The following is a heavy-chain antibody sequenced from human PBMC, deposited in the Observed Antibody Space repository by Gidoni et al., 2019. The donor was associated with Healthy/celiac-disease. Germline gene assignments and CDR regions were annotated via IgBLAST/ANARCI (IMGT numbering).Heavy chain of an antibody. CDR3: ASAVAYCSGGSCYSVYDY. CDR2: INYSGST. Sequence: QLQLQESGPGLVKPSETLSLTCTVSGGSISSSSYYWGWIRHPPGKGLEWIGSINYSGSTYYNPSLKSRVTISVDTSKNQFSLKLSSVTAADTAVYYCASAVAYCSGGSCYSVYDYWGQGTLVTVSS. V-gene: IGHV4-39*01. D-gene: IGHD2-15*01. CDR1: GGSISSSSYY. J-gene: IGHJ4*02.